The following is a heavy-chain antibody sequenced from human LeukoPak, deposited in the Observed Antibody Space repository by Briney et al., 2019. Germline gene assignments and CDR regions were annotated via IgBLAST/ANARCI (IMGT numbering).Heavy chain of an antibody. Sequence: GGSLRLSCAGSGCTFSSYAMHWVRQAPGKGLEWVAVISYDGSNKYYADSVKGRFTISRDNSKNTLYLQMNSLRAEDTAVYYCARDHCRGDCYSYAFDIWGQGTMVTVSS. V-gene: IGHV3-30-3*01. CDR1: GCTFSSYA. J-gene: IGHJ3*02. D-gene: IGHD2-21*02. CDR3: ARDHCRGDCYSYAFDI. CDR2: ISYDGSNK.